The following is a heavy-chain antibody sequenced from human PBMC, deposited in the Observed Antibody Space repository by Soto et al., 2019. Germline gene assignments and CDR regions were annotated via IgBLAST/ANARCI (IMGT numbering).Heavy chain of an antibody. CDR1: GFTFSDYY. D-gene: IGHD2-8*01. CDR2: ISSSGSTI. CDR3: ASDPGVAVTSSGVN. J-gene: IGHJ4*02. Sequence: GGSLRLSCAASGFTFSDYYMSWIRQAPGKGLEWVSYISSSGSTIYYADSVKGRFTISRDNAKNSLYLQMNSLRVEDTAVYYCASDPGVAVTSSGVNWGQGALVTVSS. V-gene: IGHV3-11*04.